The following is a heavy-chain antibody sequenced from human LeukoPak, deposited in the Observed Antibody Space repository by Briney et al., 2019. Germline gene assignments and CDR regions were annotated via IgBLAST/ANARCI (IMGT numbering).Heavy chain of an antibody. D-gene: IGHD6-19*01. V-gene: IGHV3-21*04. CDR2: ITGSSTKI. Sequence: PGGSLRLSCAASGFTFSSYSMNWVRQAPGKGLEWVSSITGSSTKIYYTDSVKGRFTISRDNAKNSLYLQMNSLRGEDTAVYYCARDHSSGPFGQGTLVTVSS. CDR3: ARDHSSGP. J-gene: IGHJ5*02. CDR1: GFTFSSYS.